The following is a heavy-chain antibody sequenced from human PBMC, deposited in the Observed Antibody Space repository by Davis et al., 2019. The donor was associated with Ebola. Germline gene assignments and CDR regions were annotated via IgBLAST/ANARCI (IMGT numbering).Heavy chain of an antibody. J-gene: IGHJ3*01. Sequence: GESLKISCKASGYIFTNFWVAWVRQVPGRGLEWMGITYPSDSDTRYSPSFQGQVNISADKSTNTAYLQWNNLKVSDTAVYYCARHPGQSPFDVWGQGTRVTISS. V-gene: IGHV5-51*01. CDR1: GYIFTNFW. CDR2: TYPSDSDT. CDR3: ARHPGQSPFDV.